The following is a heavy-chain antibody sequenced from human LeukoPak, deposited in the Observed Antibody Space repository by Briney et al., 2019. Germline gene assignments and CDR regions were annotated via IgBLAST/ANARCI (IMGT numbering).Heavy chain of an antibody. V-gene: IGHV4-4*02. CDR3: SRENGAFSPFGY. CDR2: ISLTGLT. CDR1: GGSISNTNW. Sequence: SGTLSLTCGVSGGSISNTNWWSWVREPPGQGLEWIGEISLTGLTHYNPSLESRVTVSLDKSKNQLSLNLTSVTAADTAVYYCSRENGAFSPFGYWGQGTLVTVLS. J-gene: IGHJ4*02. D-gene: IGHD2-8*01.